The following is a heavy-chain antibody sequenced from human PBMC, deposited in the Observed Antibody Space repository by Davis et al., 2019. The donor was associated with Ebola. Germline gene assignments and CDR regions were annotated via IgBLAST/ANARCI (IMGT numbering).Heavy chain of an antibody. CDR3: ARGWGSSGWQN. J-gene: IGHJ4*02. Sequence: MPSETLSLTCTVSGYSVGRAFTWGWIRQPPGKGLEWIGSIYHSGVTNYNPSLKSRVTISLDTSKNQFSLKLTSVTAADSAVYYCARGWGSSGWQNWGQGTLVTVSS. CDR1: GYSVGRAFT. CDR2: IYHSGVT. V-gene: IGHV4-38-2*02. D-gene: IGHD6-19*01.